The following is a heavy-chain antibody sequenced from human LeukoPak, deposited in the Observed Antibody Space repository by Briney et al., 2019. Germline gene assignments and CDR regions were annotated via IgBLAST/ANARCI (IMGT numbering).Heavy chain of an antibody. J-gene: IGHJ4*02. CDR2: IYTSGST. CDR3: ARAKISPSKRYSSSFEGYFDY. V-gene: IGHV4-61*02. D-gene: IGHD6-13*01. Sequence: PSETLSLTCTVSGGSISSGSYYWSWIRQPAGKGLEWIGRIYTSGSTNYNPSLKSRVTISVDTSKNQFSLKLSSVTAADTAVYYCARAKISPSKRYSSSFEGYFDYWGQGTLVTVSS. CDR1: GGSISSGSYY.